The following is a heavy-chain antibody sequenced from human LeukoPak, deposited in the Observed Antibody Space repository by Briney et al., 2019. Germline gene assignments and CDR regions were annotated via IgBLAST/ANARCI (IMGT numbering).Heavy chain of an antibody. V-gene: IGHV3-23*01. D-gene: IGHD4-17*01. Sequence: WRSLTLTCAASGFTFSSYAMHWVRQAPGKGLEWVSTISGSGGSTYYADSVKGRFTISRDNSKNTLYLQMNSLRAEDTAVYYCAQGASYGDVDPRGQGNLVTVSS. J-gene: IGHJ5*02. CDR1: GFTFSSYA. CDR3: AQGASYGDVDP. CDR2: ISGSGGST.